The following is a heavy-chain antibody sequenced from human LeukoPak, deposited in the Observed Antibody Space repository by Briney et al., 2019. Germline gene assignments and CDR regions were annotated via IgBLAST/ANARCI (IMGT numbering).Heavy chain of an antibody. V-gene: IGHV3-21*01. D-gene: IGHD3-10*01. J-gene: IGHJ4*02. CDR2: ISSSSSYI. CDR1: GFTFSSYS. Sequence: TGGSLRLSCAASGFTFSSYSMNWVRQAPGKGLEWVSSISSSSSYIYYADSVKGRFTISRDNAKNSLYLQMNSLRAEDTAVYYCASQGRVPYYFDYWGQGTLVTVSS. CDR3: ASQGRVPYYFDY.